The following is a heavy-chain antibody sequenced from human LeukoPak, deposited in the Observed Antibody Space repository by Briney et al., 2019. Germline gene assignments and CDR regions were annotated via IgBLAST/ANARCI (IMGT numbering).Heavy chain of an antibody. D-gene: IGHD6-19*01. CDR3: ARPAVAGLRAGGYDY. Sequence: QPGGSLRLSCAASGFTFSNYWMSWVRQAPGKGLEWVANIKQDGSEKYYVDSVKGRFTISRDNAKNSLYLQMNSLRAEDTAVYYCARPAVAGLRAGGYDYWGQGTLVTVSS. V-gene: IGHV3-7*01. J-gene: IGHJ4*02. CDR2: IKQDGSEK. CDR1: GFTFSNYW.